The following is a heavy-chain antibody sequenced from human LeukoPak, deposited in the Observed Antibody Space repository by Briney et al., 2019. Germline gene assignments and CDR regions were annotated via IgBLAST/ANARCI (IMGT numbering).Heavy chain of an antibody. J-gene: IGHJ1*01. D-gene: IGHD3-16*01. Sequence: SETLSLTCTVYGGSFSGYYWSWIRQPPGKGLEWIGEINHSGSTNYNPSLKSRVTISVDTSKNQFSLKLSSVTAADTAVYYCATRGWGSNHWGQGTLVTVSS. CDR3: ATRGWGSNH. V-gene: IGHV4-34*01. CDR2: INHSGST. CDR1: GGSFSGYY.